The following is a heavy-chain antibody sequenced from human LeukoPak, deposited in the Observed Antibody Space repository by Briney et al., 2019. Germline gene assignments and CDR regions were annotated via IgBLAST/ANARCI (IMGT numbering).Heavy chain of an antibody. CDR3: ARQTAMGRSGDY. V-gene: IGHV5-51*01. CDR2: IDPSDSDT. CDR1: GYSFTSYW. J-gene: IGHJ4*02. D-gene: IGHD5-18*01. Sequence: GEPLKISCKASGYSFTSYWIGWVRQMPGKGLEWMGIIDPSDSDTRYTPSFQGQVTISADKSLTTAYLQWNSLKASDPAMYYCARQTAMGRSGDYWGQGTLVIVSS.